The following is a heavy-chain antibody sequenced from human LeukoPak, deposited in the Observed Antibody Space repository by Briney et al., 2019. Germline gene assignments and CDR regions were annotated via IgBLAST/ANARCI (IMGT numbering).Heavy chain of an antibody. CDR3: AKGSMIVVVITDY. V-gene: IGHV3-7*01. CDR1: GFTFSSYW. D-gene: IGHD3-22*01. J-gene: IGHJ4*02. Sequence: GGSLRLSCVASGFTFSSYWMSRVRQAPGKGLEWVANIKQDGSEKYYVDSVKGRFTISRDNAKNSLYLQMNSLRAEDTAVYYCAKGSMIVVVITDYWGQGTLVTVSS. CDR2: IKQDGSEK.